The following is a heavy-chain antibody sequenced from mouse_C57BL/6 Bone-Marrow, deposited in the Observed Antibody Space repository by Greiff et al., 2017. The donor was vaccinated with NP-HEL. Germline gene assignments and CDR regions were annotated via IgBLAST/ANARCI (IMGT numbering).Heavy chain of an antibody. CDR2: ISDGGSYT. J-gene: IGHJ3*01. CDR3: ARPFYYDYVWFAY. CDR1: GFTFSSYA. D-gene: IGHD2-4*01. Sequence: EVKLMESGGGLVKPGGSLKLSCAASGFTFSSYAMSWVRQTPEKRLEWVATISDGGSYTYYPDNVKGRFTISRDNAKNNLYLQMSHLKSEDTAMYYCARPFYYDYVWFAYWGQGTLVTVSA. V-gene: IGHV5-4*03.